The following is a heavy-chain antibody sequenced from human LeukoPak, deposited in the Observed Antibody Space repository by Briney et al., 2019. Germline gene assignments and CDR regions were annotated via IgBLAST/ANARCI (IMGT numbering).Heavy chain of an antibody. V-gene: IGHV3-48*02. Sequence: PGGSLSLSCPASGFTFSGYSMNWVRQAPGKGLEWVSYITISSSTIYYADSVKGRFTISRDNAKNSLYLQMNSLRDEDTAVYYCARGVVSFDYWGQGTLVTVSS. CDR1: GFTFSGYS. J-gene: IGHJ4*02. CDR3: ARGVVSFDY. CDR2: ITISSSTI. D-gene: IGHD2-15*01.